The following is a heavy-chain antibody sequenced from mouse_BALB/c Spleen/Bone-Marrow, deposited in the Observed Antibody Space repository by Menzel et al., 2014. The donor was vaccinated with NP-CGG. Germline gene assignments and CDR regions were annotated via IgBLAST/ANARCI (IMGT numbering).Heavy chain of an antibody. CDR1: GFDFSSYW. D-gene: IGHD2-3*01. CDR2: INPDSNTI. J-gene: IGHJ3*01. V-gene: IGHV4-1*02. Sequence: EVNLVESGGGLVQPGGSLKLSCAASGFDFSSYWMSWVRQAPGKGLEWIGEINPDSNTINYTPSLKDKFIISRDNAKNTLYLQISKVRSEDTALYYCARIGYYGWFAYWGQGTLVTVSA. CDR3: ARIGYYGWFAY.